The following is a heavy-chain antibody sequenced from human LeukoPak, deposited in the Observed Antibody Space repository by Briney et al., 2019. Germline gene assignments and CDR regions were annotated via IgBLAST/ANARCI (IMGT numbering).Heavy chain of an antibody. D-gene: IGHD5-18*01. Sequence: SETLSLTCTVSGGSIISGHYYWTWIRQHPGKGLEWIGYICYSGSTSHNPSLKSRVIISVDTSKNQFSLKLSSVTAADTAVYYCARGGYSYDHYFDYWGQGTLVTVPS. CDR2: ICYSGST. CDR1: GGSIISGHYY. CDR3: ARGGYSYDHYFDY. V-gene: IGHV4-31*03. J-gene: IGHJ4*02.